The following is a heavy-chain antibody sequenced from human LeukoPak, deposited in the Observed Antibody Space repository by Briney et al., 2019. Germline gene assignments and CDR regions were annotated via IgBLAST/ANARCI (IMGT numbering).Heavy chain of an antibody. Sequence: GGSLRLSCSASGFTFSDSYMSWIRQVPGKGLEWISYISSSGGTIYYADSVKGRFTISRDNAKNSLYLQMNSLRAEDTAVYYCARDLTGVSYYYYYYMDVWGKGTTVTVSS. CDR3: ARDLTGVSYYYYYYMDV. D-gene: IGHD7-27*01. J-gene: IGHJ6*03. CDR2: ISSSGGTI. CDR1: GFTFSDSY. V-gene: IGHV3-11*04.